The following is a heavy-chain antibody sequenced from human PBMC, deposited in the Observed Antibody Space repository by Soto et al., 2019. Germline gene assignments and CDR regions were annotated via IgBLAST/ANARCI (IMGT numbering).Heavy chain of an antibody. Sequence: SVKVSCKASGYTFTGPYIQWVRQAPGQGLEWMGWISPKTGETKYAQKFQGWVTITRDTSINTAYMEVNRLKSNDSAVYYCARTRIQLWTPDYWGQGTQVTVSS. V-gene: IGHV1-2*04. D-gene: IGHD5-18*01. CDR3: ARTRIQLWTPDY. CDR2: ISPKTGET. J-gene: IGHJ4*02. CDR1: GYTFTGPY.